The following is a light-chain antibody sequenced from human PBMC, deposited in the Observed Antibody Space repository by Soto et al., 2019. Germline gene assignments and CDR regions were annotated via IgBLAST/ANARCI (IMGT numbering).Light chain of an antibody. CDR2: GNI. CDR3: QSYDSSLSAYV. Sequence: QSVLTQPPSVSGAPGQRITISCAGSSSNIGAGYDVHWYQHLPGTAPKVLVYGNINRPSGVPDRFSGSKSGTSASLAISGLQAEDEADYYCQSYDSSLSAYVFGAGTKLTVL. J-gene: IGLJ2*01. CDR1: SSNIGAGYD. V-gene: IGLV1-40*01.